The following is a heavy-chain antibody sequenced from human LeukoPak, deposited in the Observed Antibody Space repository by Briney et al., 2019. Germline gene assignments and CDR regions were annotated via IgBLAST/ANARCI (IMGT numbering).Heavy chain of an antibody. CDR3: ALDKGYYYDSSGLAFDI. Sequence: ASVKVSCKASGYTFTGYYMHWVRQAPGQGLEWMGWINPNSSGTNYAQKFQGRVTMTRDTSISTAYMGLSRLRSDDTAVYYCALDKGYYYDSSGLAFDIWGQGTMVTVSS. J-gene: IGHJ3*02. CDR1: GYTFTGYY. V-gene: IGHV1-2*02. CDR2: INPNSSGT. D-gene: IGHD3-22*01.